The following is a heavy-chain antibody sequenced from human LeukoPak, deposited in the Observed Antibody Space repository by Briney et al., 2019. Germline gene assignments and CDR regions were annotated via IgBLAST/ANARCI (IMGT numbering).Heavy chain of an antibody. V-gene: IGHV3-30*02. CDR2: IQTDGRDK. D-gene: IGHD2-2*01. Sequence: GGSLRLSCAASGIDFRASGMHWVRQAPGMGLEWVTFIQTDGRDKYYAASVAGRFTISRDNSKNTVYLNMNNLRPDDTALYYCAREGGTVVIGRFDYWAQETLVTVPS. J-gene: IGHJ4*02. CDR1: GIDFRASG. CDR3: AREGGTVVIGRFDY.